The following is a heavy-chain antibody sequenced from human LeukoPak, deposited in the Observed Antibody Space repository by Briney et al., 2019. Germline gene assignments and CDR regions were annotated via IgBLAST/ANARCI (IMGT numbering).Heavy chain of an antibody. Sequence: SETPSLTCIVSGGSINNYYWSWIRQPPGKGLECIGYIYYSGSTNYNPSLNSRVSISVDTSKNQFSLKLSSVTAADTAVYYCARYVPGNYHHYQDVWGKGTTVTVSS. CDR3: ARYVPGNYHHYQDV. D-gene: IGHD3-10*02. J-gene: IGHJ6*03. CDR1: GGSINNYY. V-gene: IGHV4-59*01. CDR2: IYYSGST.